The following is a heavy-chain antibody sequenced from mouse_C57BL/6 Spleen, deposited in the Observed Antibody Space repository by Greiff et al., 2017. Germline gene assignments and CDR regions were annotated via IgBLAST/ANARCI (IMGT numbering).Heavy chain of an antibody. D-gene: IGHD2-4*01. CDR3: ARAMISGYYYAMDY. V-gene: IGHV1-42*01. CDR1: GYSFTGYY. J-gene: IGHJ4*01. Sequence: EVQLQQSGPELVKPGASVTISCKASGYSFTGYYMNWVKQSPEKSLEWIGEINPSTGGTTYNQKFKAKATLTVDKSSSTAYMQLKSLTSEDSSVYYCARAMISGYYYAMDYWGQGTSVTVSS. CDR2: INPSTGGT.